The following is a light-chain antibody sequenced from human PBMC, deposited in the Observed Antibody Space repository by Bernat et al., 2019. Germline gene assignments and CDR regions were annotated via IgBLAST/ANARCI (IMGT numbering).Light chain of an antibody. J-gene: IGKJ2*03. Sequence: ITCRASQDISSYLAWYQQRPGKAPKLLMHAASTLQSGVPSRFSGSGSGTEFTLTISRLQPEDFATYYCQQYSSRPYSFGPGTKVAVK. CDR1: QDISSY. V-gene: IGKV1-9*01. CDR3: QQYSSRPYS. CDR2: AAS.